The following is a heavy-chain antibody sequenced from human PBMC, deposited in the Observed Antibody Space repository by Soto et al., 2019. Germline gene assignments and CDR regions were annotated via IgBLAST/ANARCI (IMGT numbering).Heavy chain of an antibody. D-gene: IGHD6-6*01. Sequence: SQTLSLTCAISGDSVSSNSAAWNWIRQSPSRGLEWLGRTYYRSKWYNEYAVSVKSRIIVKPDTSKNQFSLQLSSVTPGDTAVYYCARASGYFDYWGQGTLVTVS. CDR2: TYYRSKWYN. CDR3: ARASGYFDY. CDR1: GDSVSSNSAA. J-gene: IGHJ4*02. V-gene: IGHV6-1*01.